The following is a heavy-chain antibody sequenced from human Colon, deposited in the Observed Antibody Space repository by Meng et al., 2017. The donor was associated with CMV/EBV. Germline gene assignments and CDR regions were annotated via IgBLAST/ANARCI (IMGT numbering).Heavy chain of an antibody. D-gene: IGHD1-14*01. CDR1: GLNVNKNY. CDR3: TSHTHYAGNPPGTHNS. J-gene: IGHJ4*02. V-gene: IGHV3-53*01. Sequence: GGSLRLSCAASGLNVNKNYMNWVRQAPGKGLEWVSVLYSDGATFVDYTDYADSVRGRFTISRDNFKNILFLQMDRLRADDTAVYYCTSHTHYAGNPPGTHNSWGQGTLVTVSS. CDR2: LYSDGAT.